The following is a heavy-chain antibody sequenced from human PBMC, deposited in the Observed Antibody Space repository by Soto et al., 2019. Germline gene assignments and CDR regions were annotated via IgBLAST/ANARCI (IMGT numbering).Heavy chain of an antibody. D-gene: IGHD3-3*01. CDR3: AKAYYDFWSGYYTWAVDY. CDR1: GLTFSSYA. Sequence: GSLRLSCAASGLTFSSYAMSWVRQAPGKGLEWVSAISGSGGSTYYADSVKGRFTISRDNSKNTLYLQMNSLRAEDTAVYYCAKAYYDFWSGYYTWAVDYWGQGTLVTVSS. V-gene: IGHV3-23*01. CDR2: ISGSGGST. J-gene: IGHJ4*02.